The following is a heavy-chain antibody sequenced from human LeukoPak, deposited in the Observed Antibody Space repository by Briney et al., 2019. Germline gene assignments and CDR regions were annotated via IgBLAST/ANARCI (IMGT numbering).Heavy chain of an antibody. J-gene: IGHJ6*03. CDR1: GGTFSSYA. V-gene: IGHV1-18*01. D-gene: IGHD1-26*01. CDR3: ARSSWWELLPYYYYYMDV. CDR2: ISAYNGNT. Sequence: ASVKVSCKASGGTFSSYAISWVRQAPGQGLEWMGWISAYNGNTNYAQKLQGRVTMITDTSTSTAYMELRSLRSDDTAVYYCARSSWWELLPYYYYYMDVWGKGTTVTISS.